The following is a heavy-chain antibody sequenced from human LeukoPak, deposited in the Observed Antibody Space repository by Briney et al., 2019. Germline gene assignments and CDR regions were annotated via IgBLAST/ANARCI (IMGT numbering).Heavy chain of an antibody. CDR1: GFTFTNYW. CDR3: ARHDLRPDHDFFDY. D-gene: IGHD1-14*01. V-gene: IGHV5-51*01. J-gene: IGHJ4*02. CDR2: IYPDDSDT. Sequence: RHGESLKISCSASGFTFTNYWIGWVRQMPGRGLEWMGIIYPDDSDTKYSPSLQGQVTTSVDRSTSTAFLQWSSLKASDTATYYCARHDLRPDHDFFDYWGQGTVVTVSS.